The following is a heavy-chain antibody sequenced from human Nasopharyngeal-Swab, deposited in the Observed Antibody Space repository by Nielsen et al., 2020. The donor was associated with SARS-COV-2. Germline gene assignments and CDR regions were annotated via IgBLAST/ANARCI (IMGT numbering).Heavy chain of an antibody. CDR2: INHSGST. D-gene: IGHD3-3*01. V-gene: IGHV4-34*01. CDR3: VRRPYDFWSGYYGYYFDY. J-gene: IGHJ4*02. Sequence: RQAPGKGLEWIGEINHSGSTNYNPSLKSRLTISVDTSKNQFSLKLSSVTAADTAVYYCVRRPYDFWSGYYGYYFDYWGQGTLVTVS.